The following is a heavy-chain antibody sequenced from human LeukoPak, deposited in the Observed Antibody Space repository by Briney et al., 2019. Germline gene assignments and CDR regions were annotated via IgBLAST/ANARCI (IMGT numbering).Heavy chain of an antibody. D-gene: IGHD2-8*01. Sequence: GGSLRLSCAASGFTFSSNTMNWVRQAPGKGLDWVSSISSSSSYIYHADSVKGRFTISRDNAKKSLYLQMNSLRAEDTAVYYCARGSRDCANGVCYAFDIWGQGTVVTVSS. V-gene: IGHV3-21*01. CDR3: ARGSRDCANGVCYAFDI. J-gene: IGHJ3*02. CDR2: ISSSSSYI. CDR1: GFTFSSNT.